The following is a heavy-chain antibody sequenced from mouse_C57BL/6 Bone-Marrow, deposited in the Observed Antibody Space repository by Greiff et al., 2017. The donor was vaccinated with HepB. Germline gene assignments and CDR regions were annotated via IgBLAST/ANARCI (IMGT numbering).Heavy chain of an antibody. CDR1: GYTFTDYY. CDR2: INPNNGGT. J-gene: IGHJ4*01. CDR3: ARNYGSSYVYAMDY. V-gene: IGHV1-26*01. D-gene: IGHD1-1*01. Sequence: EVQLQQSGPELVKPGASVKISCKASGYTFTDYYMNWVKQSHGKSLEWIGNINPNNGGTSYNQKFKGKATLTVDKSSSTAYMELRSLTSEDSAVYYCARNYGSSYVYAMDYWGQGTSVTVSS.